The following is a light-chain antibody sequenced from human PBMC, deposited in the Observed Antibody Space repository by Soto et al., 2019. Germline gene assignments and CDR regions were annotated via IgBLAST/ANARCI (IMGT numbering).Light chain of an antibody. Sequence: QSVLTQPPSVSGAPGQRVTISCTGSSSNIGAGYDVHWYQQLPGTAPKLLIYGNSNRPSGVPDRFSGSKSGTSASLAITGLQAEDEADYYCQSYGSSLDVVFGGGTEVTVL. CDR1: SSNIGAGYD. CDR3: QSYGSSLDVV. CDR2: GNS. J-gene: IGLJ2*01. V-gene: IGLV1-40*01.